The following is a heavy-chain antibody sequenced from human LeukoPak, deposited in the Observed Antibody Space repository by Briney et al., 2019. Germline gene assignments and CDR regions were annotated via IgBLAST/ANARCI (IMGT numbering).Heavy chain of an antibody. D-gene: IGHD1-14*01. V-gene: IGHV7-4-1*02. CDR2: INTNTGNP. J-gene: IGHJ4*02. CDR3: ARSRPNRNPRVHNFDY. CDR1: GYTFTSYA. Sequence: ASVKVSCKASGYTFTSYAMNWVRQAPGQGLEWMGWINTNTGNPTYAQGFTGRFVFSLDTSVSTAYLQISSLKAEDTAVYYCARSRPNRNPRVHNFDYWGQGTLVTVSS.